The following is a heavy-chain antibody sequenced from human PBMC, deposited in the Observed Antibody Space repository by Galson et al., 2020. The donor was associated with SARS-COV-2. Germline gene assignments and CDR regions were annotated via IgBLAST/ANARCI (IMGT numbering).Heavy chain of an antibody. V-gene: IGHV4-39*01. CDR2: IYHTGTT. CDR3: ANSRYFPGGFDG. J-gene: IGHJ5*02. CDR1: GGSITTSSYY. D-gene: IGHD3-10*01. Sequence: SETLSLTCTVSGGSITTSSYYWGWIRQPPGKGLAWIGNIYHTGTTYYNPSLKSRVTISVDTSNNQFSLKVMSVTAADTAVEYCANSRYFPGGFDGWGQGTLVTVSS.